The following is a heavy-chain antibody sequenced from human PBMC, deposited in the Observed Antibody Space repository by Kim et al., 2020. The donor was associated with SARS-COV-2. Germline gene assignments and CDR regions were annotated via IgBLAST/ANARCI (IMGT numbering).Heavy chain of an antibody. J-gene: IGHJ4*02. V-gene: IGHV3-21*01. CDR3: AIIAVAATSPFDH. D-gene: IGHD6-19*01. Sequence: YYADSVKGRFTISRDNTKNSLYLEMNSLRAEDTAVYYCAIIAVAATSPFDHWGQGALVTVSS.